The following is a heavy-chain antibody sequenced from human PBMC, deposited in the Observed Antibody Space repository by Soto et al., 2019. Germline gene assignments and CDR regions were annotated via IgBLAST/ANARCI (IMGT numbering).Heavy chain of an antibody. V-gene: IGHV4-31*03. Sequence: SETLSLTCTVSGGSISSGGYYWSWIRQHPGKGLEWIGYIYYSGSTYYNPSLKSRVTISVVTSKNQFSLKLSSVTAADTAVYYCARNNQDGYSGYEYYFDYWGQGTLVTVSS. J-gene: IGHJ4*02. CDR1: GGSISSGGYY. CDR3: ARNNQDGYSGYEYYFDY. CDR2: IYYSGST. D-gene: IGHD5-12*01.